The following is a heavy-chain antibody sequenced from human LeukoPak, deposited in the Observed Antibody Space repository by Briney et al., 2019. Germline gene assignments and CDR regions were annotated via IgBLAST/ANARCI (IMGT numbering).Heavy chain of an antibody. V-gene: IGHV3-23*01. Sequence: GGSLRLSCATSGFTFTNYAMSGVRHAPGKGLEWVSAVTGPGDTTYYADSVKGRFFMSREDSKTTVYLQMNSLRAEDTAIYYCAKGAEIDLWGQGTLVTVSS. CDR2: VTGPGDTT. CDR3: AKGAEIDL. D-gene: IGHD3-16*01. CDR1: GFTFTNYA. J-gene: IGHJ5*02.